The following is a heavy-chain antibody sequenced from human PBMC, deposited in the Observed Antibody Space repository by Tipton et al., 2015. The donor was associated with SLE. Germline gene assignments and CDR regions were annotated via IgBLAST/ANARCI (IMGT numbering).Heavy chain of an antibody. D-gene: IGHD3-3*01. V-gene: IGHV4-59*11. Sequence: TLSLTCTVSGGSISSHYWSWIRQPPGKGLEWIGYIYYSGSTNYNPSLKSRVTMSVDTSKNQFSLKVSSATAADTAVYYCARGLSDFWSGYRVDAFDIWGQGTMVTVSS. J-gene: IGHJ3*02. CDR3: ARGLSDFWSGYRVDAFDI. CDR1: GGSISSHY. CDR2: IYYSGST.